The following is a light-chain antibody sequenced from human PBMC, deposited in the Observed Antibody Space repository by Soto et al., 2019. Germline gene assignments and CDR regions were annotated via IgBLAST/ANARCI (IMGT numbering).Light chain of an antibody. CDR3: SSYSDTNICV. V-gene: IGLV2-14*01. CDR2: EVS. CDR1: SSDAGGYNY. Sequence: QSALTQPASVSGSPGQSITISCTGTSSDAGGYNYVSWYQQHPGKAPKLMIYEVSNRPLGVSNRFSGSKSGNTASLTISGLQAEDEADYYCSSYSDTNICVFGTGTKVTVL. J-gene: IGLJ1*01.